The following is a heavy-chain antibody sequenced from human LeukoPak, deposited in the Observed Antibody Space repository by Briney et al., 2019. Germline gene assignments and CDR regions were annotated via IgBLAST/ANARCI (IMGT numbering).Heavy chain of an antibody. CDR3: ARGHLYYYDSSGYYYPYYFDY. V-gene: IGHV1-69*05. D-gene: IGHD3-22*01. Sequence: PVKVSCKASGGTFSSYAISWVRQAPGQGLEWMGGIIPIFGTANYAQKFQGRVTITTDESTSTAYMELSSLRSEDTAVYYCARGHLYYYDSSGYYYPYYFDYWGQGTLVTVSS. J-gene: IGHJ4*02. CDR1: GGTFSSYA. CDR2: IIPIFGTA.